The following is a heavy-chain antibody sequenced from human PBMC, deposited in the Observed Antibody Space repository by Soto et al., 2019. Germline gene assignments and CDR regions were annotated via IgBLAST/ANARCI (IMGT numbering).Heavy chain of an antibody. D-gene: IGHD2-21*01. J-gene: IGHJ3*01. CDR3: AKERGPEVSATIVGDV. CDR2: IRHSAHI. Sequence: HPGGSLRLSCVGSGFTFSNSEINWVRQAPGKGLEWISYIRHSAHIYYADAVKGRFTIYRDNAKNSVYLQMSSLRVEDTAVYYCAKERGPEVSATIVGDVWGQGILVTVSS. V-gene: IGHV3-48*03. CDR1: GFTFSNSE.